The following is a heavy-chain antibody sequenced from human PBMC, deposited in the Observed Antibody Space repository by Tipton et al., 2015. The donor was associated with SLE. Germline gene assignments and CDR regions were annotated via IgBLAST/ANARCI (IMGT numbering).Heavy chain of an antibody. D-gene: IGHD3-16*01. V-gene: IGHV4-61*09. J-gene: IGHJ6*03. CDR1: GGSISSGSYY. CDR3: AREGEKAAPGGYYYYMDV. CDR2: IYTSGST. Sequence: TLSLTCTVSGGSISSGSYYWSWIRQPAGKGLEWIGYIYTSGSTNYNPSLKSRVTISVDTSKNRFSLKLNSVTAADTAVYYCAREGEKAAPGGYYYYMDVWGKGTTVTVSS.